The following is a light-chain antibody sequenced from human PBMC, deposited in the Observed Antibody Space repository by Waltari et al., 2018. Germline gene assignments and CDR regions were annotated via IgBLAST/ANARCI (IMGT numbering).Light chain of an antibody. Sequence: QSVLTQPPSASGTPGTRVTSSCSGSSSNIGSIPVNWYQQLPGTAPKLLIYSNNQRPSGVPDRFSGSKSGTSASLAISGLQSEDEADYYCAAWDDSLNGVVFGGGTKLTVL. CDR2: SNN. CDR3: AAWDDSLNGVV. J-gene: IGLJ2*01. V-gene: IGLV1-44*01. CDR1: SSNIGSIP.